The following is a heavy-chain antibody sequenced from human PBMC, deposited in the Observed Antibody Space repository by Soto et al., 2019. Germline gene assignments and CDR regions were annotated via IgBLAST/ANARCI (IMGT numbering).Heavy chain of an antibody. CDR1: GYYSSRGYD. D-gene: IGHD3-3*01. CDR2: IYHSGST. J-gene: IGHJ6*02. CDR3: ARGTRFLEWLLRPSYYYYGMDV. V-gene: IGHV4-38-2*02. Sequence: TLPLTCSASGYYSSRGYDLGWIRKQTGKGLEWIGSIYHSGSTNYNPSLKSRVTISVDTSKNQFSLKLSSVTAADTAVYYCARGTRFLEWLLRPSYYYYGMDVWGQGTTVTGSS.